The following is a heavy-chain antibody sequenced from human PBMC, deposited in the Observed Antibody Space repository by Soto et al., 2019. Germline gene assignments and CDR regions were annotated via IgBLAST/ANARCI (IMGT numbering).Heavy chain of an antibody. CDR3: AKGSLVVVTAAIMDWFDL. J-gene: IGHJ5*02. CDR1: GVTIVNYG. Sequence: VLMRLSWGVLGVTIVNYGVSRIRKDTGKGLEWVSAISGSGGSTYYADSVKGRFTISRDNSKNTLYLQMNSLRAEDTAVYYCAKGSLVVVTAAIMDWFDLWGQGTLVTVSS. CDR2: ISGSGGST. V-gene: IGHV3-23*01. D-gene: IGHD2-2*01.